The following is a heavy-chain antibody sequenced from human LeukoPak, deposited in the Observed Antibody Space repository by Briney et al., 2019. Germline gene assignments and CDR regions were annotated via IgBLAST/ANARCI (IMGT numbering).Heavy chain of an antibody. Sequence: PGGSLRLSGVASGFTFNTYGLHWLRQAPGKGLEWVAGIWYDGSKKYYADSVNGRFTISRDDTKNTLYLQMSGLRADDTAVYYCAGAYSAGWFNYWGQGTPVTVSS. D-gene: IGHD3-16*01. CDR3: AGAYSAGWFNY. CDR1: GFTFNTYG. J-gene: IGHJ4*02. V-gene: IGHV3-33*01. CDR2: IWYDGSKK.